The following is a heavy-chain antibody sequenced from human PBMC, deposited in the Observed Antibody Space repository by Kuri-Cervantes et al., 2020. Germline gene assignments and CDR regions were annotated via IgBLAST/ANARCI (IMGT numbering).Heavy chain of an antibody. CDR2: ISYDGSNK. Sequence: LSLICAASGFTFSSYAMHWVRQAPGKGLEWVAVISYDGSNKYYADSVKGRFTISRDNSKNTLYLQMNSLRAEDTAVYYCARDNLDYENYYFDYWGQGTLVTVSS. CDR3: ARDNLDYENYYFDY. D-gene: IGHD4-17*01. V-gene: IGHV3-30-3*01. J-gene: IGHJ4*02. CDR1: GFTFSSYA.